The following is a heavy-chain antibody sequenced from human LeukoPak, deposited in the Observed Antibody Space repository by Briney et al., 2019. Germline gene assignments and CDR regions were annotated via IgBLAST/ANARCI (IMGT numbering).Heavy chain of an antibody. D-gene: IGHD3-22*01. V-gene: IGHV1-69*04. CDR1: GGTFSSYA. J-gene: IGHJ4*02. CDR2: IIPILGIA. Sequence: ASVKVSCKASGGTFSSYAISWVRHAPGQGLEWMGRIIPILGIANYAQKFQGRVTITADKSTSTAYMELSSLRSEDTAVYYCARVAYDSSGYQGAAGELPPAEYYFDYWGQGTLVTVSS. CDR3: ARVAYDSSGYQGAAGELPPAEYYFDY.